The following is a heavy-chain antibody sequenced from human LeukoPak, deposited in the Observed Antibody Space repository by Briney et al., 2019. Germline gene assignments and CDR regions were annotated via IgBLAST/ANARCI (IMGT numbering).Heavy chain of an antibody. CDR1: GYTFTVYY. J-gene: IGHJ4*02. CDR2: INPNSGGS. CDR3: ARGKVSSGIQVWLPSY. D-gene: IGHD5-18*01. Sequence: ASVKVSCTVSGYTFTVYYMHWVRQAPGQGLEWMGWINPNSGGSNYAQKFQGRVTMTRDTSISTAYMELSRLRSDDTAVYYCARGKVSSGIQVWLPSYWGQGTLVTVSS. V-gene: IGHV1-2*02.